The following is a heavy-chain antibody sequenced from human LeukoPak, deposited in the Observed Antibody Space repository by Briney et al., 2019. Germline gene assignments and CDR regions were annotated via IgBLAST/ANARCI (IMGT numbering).Heavy chain of an antibody. CDR3: ARDLGGNYNAFDI. D-gene: IGHD1-26*01. CDR2: ISGSGGST. Sequence: GGSLRLSCAASGFTFSSYAMSWVRQAPGKGLEWVSAISGSGGSTYYADSVKGRFTISRDNTKNTLYLQMNSLRAEDTAVYYCARDLGGNYNAFDIWGQGTMVTVSS. V-gene: IGHV3-23*01. CDR1: GFTFSSYA. J-gene: IGHJ3*02.